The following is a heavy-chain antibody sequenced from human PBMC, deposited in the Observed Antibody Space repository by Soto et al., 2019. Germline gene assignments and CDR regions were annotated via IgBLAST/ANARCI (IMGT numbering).Heavy chain of an antibody. J-gene: IGHJ6*02. CDR1: GYTFTSCY. CDR3: ARDRRITRGGPVLDLDYYYGMDV. D-gene: IGHD3-10*01. CDR2: INPSGGST. Sequence: GASVKVSCKASGYTFTSCYMHWVRQAPGQGLEWMGIINPSGGSTSYAQKFQGRVTMTRDTSTSTVYMELSSLRSEDTAVYYCARDRRITRGGPVLDLDYYYGMDVWGQGTTVTVSS. V-gene: IGHV1-46*01.